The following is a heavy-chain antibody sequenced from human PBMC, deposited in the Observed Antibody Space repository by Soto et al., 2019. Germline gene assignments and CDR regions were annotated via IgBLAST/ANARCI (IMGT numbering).Heavy chain of an antibody. CDR3: ARGLYDYYDSSGYYYKFDY. D-gene: IGHD3-22*01. CDR1: GGSFSGYY. Sequence: SETLSLTCAVYGGSFSGYYWSWIRQPPGKGLEWIGEINHSGGTNYNPSLKSRVTISVDTSKNQFSLKLSSVTAADTAVYYCARGLYDYYDSSGYYYKFDYWGQGTLVTVSS. V-gene: IGHV4-34*01. CDR2: INHSGGT. J-gene: IGHJ4*02.